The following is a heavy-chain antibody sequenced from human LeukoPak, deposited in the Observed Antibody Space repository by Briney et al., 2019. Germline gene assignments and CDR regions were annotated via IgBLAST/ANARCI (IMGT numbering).Heavy chain of an antibody. Sequence: SQTLSLTCTVSSGSIDSGRYYWSWIRQPPGKGLEWIGSIYYSGSTYYNPSLKSRVTISVDTSKNQFSLKLSSVTAADTAVYYCARDRIGLVRGVDGFDPWAREPWSPSPQ. CDR2: IYYSGST. V-gene: IGHV4-39*07. CDR1: SGSIDSGRYY. CDR3: ARDRIGLVRGVDGFDP. D-gene: IGHD3-10*01. J-gene: IGHJ5*02.